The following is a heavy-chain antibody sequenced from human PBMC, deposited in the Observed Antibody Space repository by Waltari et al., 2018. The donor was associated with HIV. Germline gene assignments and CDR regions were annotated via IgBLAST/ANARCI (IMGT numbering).Heavy chain of an antibody. CDR1: GDPLGGSS. CDR3: ARSRNYNVDLGAYFFNS. V-gene: IGHV4-34*01. Sequence: QVQLQEWGAGLLKHPETLPHPCAVHGDPLGGSSWMRIRQPPGKGLEWIGDFGYRGNTNYNPSLNSRVTISIDTAKNQFSLKLTSAAAADTAVYFCARSRNYNVDLGAYFFNSWGQGTLVTVSS. J-gene: IGHJ5*01. D-gene: IGHD3-16*01. CDR2: FGYRGNT.